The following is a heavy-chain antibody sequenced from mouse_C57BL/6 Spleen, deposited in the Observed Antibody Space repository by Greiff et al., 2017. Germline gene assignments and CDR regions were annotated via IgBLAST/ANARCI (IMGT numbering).Heavy chain of an antibody. CDR1: GFTFSDYG. D-gene: IGHD4-1*02. CDR2: ISSGSSTI. Sequence: DVKLVESGGGLVKPGGSLKLSCEASGFTFSDYGMHWVRQAPEKGLEWVAYISSGSSTIYYADTVKGRFTISRDNAKNTLFLQMTSLRSEDTAMYYCARSNWAFDYWGQGTTLTVSS. J-gene: IGHJ2*01. CDR3: ARSNWAFDY. V-gene: IGHV5-17*01.